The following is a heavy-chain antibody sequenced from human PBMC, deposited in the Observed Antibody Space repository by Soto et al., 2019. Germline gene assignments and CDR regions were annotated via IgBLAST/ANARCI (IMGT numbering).Heavy chain of an antibody. CDR3: ASGTDCSGGSCYFG. J-gene: IGHJ4*02. Sequence: EVQLVESGGGLVQPGGSLRLSCAASGFTVSSNYMSWVRQAPGKGLEWVSVIYSGGSTYYADSVKDRFTISRDNSKNTLYLQMNSLRAEDTAVYDCASGTDCSGGSCYFGWGQGTLVTVSS. D-gene: IGHD2-15*01. CDR2: IYSGGST. CDR1: GFTVSSNY. V-gene: IGHV3-66*01.